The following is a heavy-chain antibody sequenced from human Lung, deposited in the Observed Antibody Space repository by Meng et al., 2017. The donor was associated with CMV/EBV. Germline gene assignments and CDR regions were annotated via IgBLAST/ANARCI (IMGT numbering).Heavy chain of an antibody. J-gene: IGHJ4*02. CDR1: SFSGSY. CDR2: INHSGST. D-gene: IGHD2-2*01. CDR3: ARGPPLIGYCSSTSCYGIRY. Sequence: SFSGSYSSCITQPAGKGLDWIGEINHSGSTNSNPSLKSRVTISVDTSKNQFSLKLSSVTAADTAVYYCARGPPLIGYCSSTSCYGIRYWGQGTLVTVSS. V-gene: IGHV4-34*01.